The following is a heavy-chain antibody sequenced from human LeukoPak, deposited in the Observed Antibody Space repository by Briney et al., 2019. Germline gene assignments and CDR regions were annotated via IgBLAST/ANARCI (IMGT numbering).Heavy chain of an antibody. CDR3: ARGGDSSWYFDL. CDR1: GFTFSSYA. J-gene: IGHJ2*01. Sequence: GGSLRLSCAASGFTFSSYAMHWVRQAPGKGLEWVAVISYDGSNKYYADSVKGRFTISRDNSKNTLYLQMNSLRAEDTAVYYCARGGDSSWYFDLWGRGTLVTVSS. D-gene: IGHD4-11*01. V-gene: IGHV3-30-3*01. CDR2: ISYDGSNK.